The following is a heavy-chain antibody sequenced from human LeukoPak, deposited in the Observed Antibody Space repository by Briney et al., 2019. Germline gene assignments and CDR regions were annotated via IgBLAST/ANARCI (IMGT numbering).Heavy chain of an antibody. Sequence: GSLGLSCAASGFTFSTYEINWVRQAPGKGLEWLSHISTSGSSIHYADSVKGRFTISRDNAKNSLYLQMDSLRVEDTAVYYCARDATTELGTVYMDVWGKGTTVTISS. V-gene: IGHV3-48*03. CDR1: GFTFSTYE. CDR3: ARDATTELGTVYMDV. J-gene: IGHJ6*03. CDR2: ISTSGSSI. D-gene: IGHD4-17*01.